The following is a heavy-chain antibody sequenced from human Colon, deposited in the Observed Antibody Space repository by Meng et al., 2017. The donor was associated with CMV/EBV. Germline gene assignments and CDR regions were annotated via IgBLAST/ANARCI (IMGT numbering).Heavy chain of an antibody. J-gene: IGHJ4*02. D-gene: IGHD4-11*01. CDR3: ARGGITVTHIDY. CDR1: GGSISSSSYY. V-gene: IGHV4-39*07. Sequence: SETLSLTCTVSGGSISSSSYYWGWIRQPPGKGLEWIGSIYYSVSTYYNPSLKSRVTISVDTSKNQFSLKLSSVTAADTAVYYCARGGITVTHIDYWGQGTLVTVSS. CDR2: IYYSVST.